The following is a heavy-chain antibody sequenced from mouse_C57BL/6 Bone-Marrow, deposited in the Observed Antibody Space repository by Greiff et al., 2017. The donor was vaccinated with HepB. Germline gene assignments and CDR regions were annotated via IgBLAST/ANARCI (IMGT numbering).Heavy chain of an antibody. D-gene: IGHD2-3*01. CDR3: TRFDGYYGWYFDV. CDR2: IRNKANNHAT. Sequence: EVKVEESGGGLVQPGGSMKLSCAASGFTFSDAWMDWVRQSPEKGLEWVAEIRNKANNHATYYAESVKGRFTISRDDSKSSVYLQMNSLRAEDTGIYYCTRFDGYYGWYFDVWGTGTTVTVSS. V-gene: IGHV6-6*01. J-gene: IGHJ1*03. CDR1: GFTFSDAW.